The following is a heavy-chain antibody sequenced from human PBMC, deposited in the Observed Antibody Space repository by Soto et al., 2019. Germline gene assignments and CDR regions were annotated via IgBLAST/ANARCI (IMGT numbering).Heavy chain of an antibody. CDR2: IDSDGSRI. V-gene: IGHV3-74*01. CDR3: VRTSLVVAVATREDF. CDR1: GFTFSNYW. Sequence: EVQLVESGGGLVQPGESLRLSCAASGFTFSNYWMHWVRQAPGKGLVWVSCIDSDGSRITYADFVKGRFTISRDNAKNTVYLHMNSLTAEDTAVYYCVRTSLVVAVATREDFWGQGTLVTVSS. D-gene: IGHD2-15*01. J-gene: IGHJ4*02.